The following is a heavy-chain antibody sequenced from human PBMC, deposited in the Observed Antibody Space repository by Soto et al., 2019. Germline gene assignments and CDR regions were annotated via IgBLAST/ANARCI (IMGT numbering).Heavy chain of an antibody. V-gene: IGHV4-59*08. Sequence: SETLSLTCTVSGGSISTYYWSWIRQPPGKGLEWIGYIYYSGSTNYNPSLKSRVTISVDTSKNQFSLKLSSVTAADTAEYYCARGGWRHIDYWGQGTLVTVSS. CDR1: GGSISTYY. D-gene: IGHD3-3*01. CDR2: IYYSGST. CDR3: ARGGWRHIDY. J-gene: IGHJ4*02.